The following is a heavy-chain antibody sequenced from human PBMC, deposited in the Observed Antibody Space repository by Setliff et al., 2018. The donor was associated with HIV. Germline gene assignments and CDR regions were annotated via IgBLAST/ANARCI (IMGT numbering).Heavy chain of an antibody. D-gene: IGHD4-4*01. CDR2: ICTSGST. J-gene: IGHJ4*02. CDR3: QEPVLPEGELCDRRRHGREFLCERSPGGLLDY. V-gene: IGHV4-4*07. Sequence: SETLSLTCTVYGGSFSNYYTNWIWQPAGRGLEWSGNICTSGSTKYNPSLKSRVTNSVDTSKREHQLQPRPQESGHHISKHVQEPVLPEGELCDRRRHGREFLCERSPGGLLDYWGQGTLVTVSS. CDR1: GGSFSNYY.